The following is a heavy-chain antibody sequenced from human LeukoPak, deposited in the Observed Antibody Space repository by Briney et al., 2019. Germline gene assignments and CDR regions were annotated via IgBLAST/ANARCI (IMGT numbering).Heavy chain of an antibody. J-gene: IGHJ4*02. CDR1: GFTFSSYE. D-gene: IGHD5-24*01. CDR2: ISSSGSTI. V-gene: IGHV3-48*03. CDR3: ARAAGRWLPFFDY. Sequence: GGSLRPSCAASGFTFSSYEMNWVRQAPGKGLEWVSYISSSGSTIYYADSVKGRFTISRDNAKNSLYLQMNSLRAEDTAVYYCARAAGRWLPFFDYWGQGTLVTVSS.